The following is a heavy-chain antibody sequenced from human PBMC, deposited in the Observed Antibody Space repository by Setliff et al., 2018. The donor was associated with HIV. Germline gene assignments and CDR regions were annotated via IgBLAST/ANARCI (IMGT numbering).Heavy chain of an antibody. D-gene: IGHD3-16*01. J-gene: IGHJ4*02. CDR3: ARQGFVPLGAHQFDY. CDR2: INDSGTT. Sequence: KASETLSLTCAVYDGSLSSYYWSWIRQSTGKGLEWIGEINDSGTTNYNPSLESRVTMLIDMSKNQLSLKLSSVTAADTAVYFCARQGFVPLGAHQFDYWGPGALVTVSS. V-gene: IGHV4-34*01. CDR1: DGSLSSYY.